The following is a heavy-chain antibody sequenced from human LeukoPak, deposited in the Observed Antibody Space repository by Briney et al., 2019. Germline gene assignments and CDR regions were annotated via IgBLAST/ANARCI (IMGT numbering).Heavy chain of an antibody. CDR1: GASIRSYY. V-gene: IGHV4-59*01. CDR2: INYSGST. Sequence: SDTLSLTCTVSGASIRSYYWNWLRQPPGKGLEWIGYINYSGSTNFNPSLKSRATISMDTSKHHFSLKLSSVTAADTAVYYCARDTRSYDSSGYYFFDFWGQGTLVTVSS. CDR3: ARDTRSYDSSGYYFFDF. J-gene: IGHJ4*02. D-gene: IGHD3-22*01.